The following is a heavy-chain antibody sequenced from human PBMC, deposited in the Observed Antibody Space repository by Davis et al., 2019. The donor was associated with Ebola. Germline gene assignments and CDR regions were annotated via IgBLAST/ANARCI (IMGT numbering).Heavy chain of an antibody. CDR3: ARDLSGPDSDY. Sequence: SVNVSCKASGGTFSSYAISWVRQAPGQGLEWMGRIIPILGIANYAQKFQGRVTITADKSTSTAYMELSSLRSEETAVYYWARDLSGPDSDYWGQGTLVTVSS. V-gene: IGHV1-69*04. J-gene: IGHJ4*02. CDR1: GGTFSSYA. D-gene: IGHD2-21*02. CDR2: IIPILGIA.